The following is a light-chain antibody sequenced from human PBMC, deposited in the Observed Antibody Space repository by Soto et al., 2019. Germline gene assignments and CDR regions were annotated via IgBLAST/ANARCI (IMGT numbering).Light chain of an antibody. CDR1: SSNIGNNY. Sequence: QSVLTQPPSVSAAPGQTVTISGSGRSSNIGNNYVSWYQQLPGTAPKLLIYDNNKRPSGIPDRFSGSKSGTSATLGITGLQTGDEADYYCGTWDSSLSAVVFGGVTQLTVL. J-gene: IGLJ2*01. V-gene: IGLV1-51*01. CDR2: DNN. CDR3: GTWDSSLSAVV.